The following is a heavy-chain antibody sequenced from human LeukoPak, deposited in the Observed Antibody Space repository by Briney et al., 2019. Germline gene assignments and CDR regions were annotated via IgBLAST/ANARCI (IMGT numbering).Heavy chain of an antibody. J-gene: IGHJ4*02. D-gene: IGHD6-13*01. CDR2: IYHSGST. CDR3: ASTIAAAANFDY. V-gene: IGHV4-38-2*01. CDR1: GYSISSGYY. Sequence: PSETLSLTCAVSGYSISSGYYWGWIRQPPGKGLEWIGSIYHSGSTYYNPSLKSRVTISVDTSKNQFSLKLSSVTAADTAVHYCASTIAAAANFDYWVQGTLVTVSS.